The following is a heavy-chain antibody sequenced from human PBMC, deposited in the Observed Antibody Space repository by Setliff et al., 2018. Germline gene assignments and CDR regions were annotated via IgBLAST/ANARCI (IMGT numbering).Heavy chain of an antibody. V-gene: IGHV4-39*02. CDR2: VYYTGRT. J-gene: IGHJ4*01. CDR1: GGSVSSGYYY. D-gene: IGHD3-9*01. CDR3: ARAPNDLGVDWLFNNYFDY. Sequence: TSETLSLTCNVSGGSVSSGYYYWDWIRQPPGKGLEWIGTVYYTGRTYYNPSLKSRATIAVDAPDNHFSLKLRSVTAADTAVYYCARAPNDLGVDWLFNNYFDYWGHGTLVTVSS.